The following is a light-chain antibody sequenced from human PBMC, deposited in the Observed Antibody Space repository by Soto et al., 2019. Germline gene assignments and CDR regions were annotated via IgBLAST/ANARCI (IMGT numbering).Light chain of an antibody. V-gene: IGKV1-17*01. J-gene: IGKJ2*01. Sequence: DIQMTQSPSSLSASVGDRVTITCRASQGITTDFAWYQQKPGKAPKRLIYAAASLQSGVPSRFSGSRSGTEFTLTIISLQPEDFATYCCLQYYSYPYTFGQGTKLEIK. CDR2: AAA. CDR3: LQYYSYPYT. CDR1: QGITTD.